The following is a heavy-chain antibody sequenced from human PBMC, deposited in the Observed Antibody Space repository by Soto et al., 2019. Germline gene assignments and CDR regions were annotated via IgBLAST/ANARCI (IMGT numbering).Heavy chain of an antibody. Sequence: ASETLSLTCAVYGGSFSGYYWSWIRQPPGKGLEWIGEINHSGSTNYNPSLKSRVTISVDTSKNQFSLKLSSVTAADTAVYYCARKLERRARLKFDPWGQGTLVTVSS. V-gene: IGHV4-34*01. CDR1: GGSFSGYY. J-gene: IGHJ5*02. D-gene: IGHD1-1*01. CDR3: ARKLERRARLKFDP. CDR2: INHSGST.